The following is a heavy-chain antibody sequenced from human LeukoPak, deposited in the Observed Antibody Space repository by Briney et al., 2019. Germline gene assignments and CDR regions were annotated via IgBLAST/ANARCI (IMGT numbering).Heavy chain of an antibody. Sequence: ASVTVSFTASRYTFTVYYMHWVRQALGQGIEWMGWINPNSGGTNYSQKFQGRVTMTRDTSISTAYMELSRLRSDDTAVYYCARGAEMAPMYYFDYWGQGTLVTVSS. CDR1: RYTFTVYY. CDR2: INPNSGGT. D-gene: IGHD5-24*01. V-gene: IGHV1-2*02. CDR3: ARGAEMAPMYYFDY. J-gene: IGHJ4*02.